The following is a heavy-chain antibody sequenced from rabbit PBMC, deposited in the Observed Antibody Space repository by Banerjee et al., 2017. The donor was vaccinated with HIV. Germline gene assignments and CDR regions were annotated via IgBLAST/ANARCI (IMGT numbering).Heavy chain of an antibody. CDR2: IGAGSSGTT. CDR1: GFSFSTSYY. Sequence: QSLEESGGDLVKPGASLTLTCTASGFSFSTSYYMCWVRQAPGKGLEWIACIGAGSSGTTYYASWAKGRFTISKTSWTTVTLQMTSLTAADTATYFCARDLAGVIGWNFNLWGQGTLVTVS. V-gene: IGHV1S40*01. J-gene: IGHJ4*01. D-gene: IGHD4-1*01. CDR3: ARDLAGVIGWNFNL.